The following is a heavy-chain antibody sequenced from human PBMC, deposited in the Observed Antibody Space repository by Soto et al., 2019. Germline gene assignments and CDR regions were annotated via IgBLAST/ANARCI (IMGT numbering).Heavy chain of an antibody. D-gene: IGHD6-19*01. CDR1: GYTFTSYV. V-gene: IGHV1-18*01. Sequence: QVQLVQSGAEVKKPGASVKVSCKASGYTFTSYVISWVRQAPGQGLEWMGWISAYNGNIKHAQKLQGRVPMTPDTSTSTAHMELRRLRSDDTAVYYCARDLAVGLVDYWGQGTLVTVSS. CDR3: ARDLAVGLVDY. CDR2: ISAYNGNI. J-gene: IGHJ4*02.